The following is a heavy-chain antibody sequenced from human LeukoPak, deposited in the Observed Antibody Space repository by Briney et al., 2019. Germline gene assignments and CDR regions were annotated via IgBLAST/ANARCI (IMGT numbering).Heavy chain of an antibody. Sequence: GASVKVSCKASGYTFTGYYMHWVRQAPGQGLEWMGWINPNSGGTNYPQKFQGRVTMTRDTSISTAYMELSRLRSDDTAVYYCARTLTIFGVVPLGYWGQGTLVTVSS. J-gene: IGHJ4*02. V-gene: IGHV1-2*02. D-gene: IGHD3-3*01. CDR2: INPNSGGT. CDR3: ARTLTIFGVVPLGY. CDR1: GYTFTGYY.